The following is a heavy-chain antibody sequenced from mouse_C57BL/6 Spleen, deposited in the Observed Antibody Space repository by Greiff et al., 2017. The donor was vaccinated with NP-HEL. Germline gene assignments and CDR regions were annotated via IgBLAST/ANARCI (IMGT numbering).Heavy chain of an antibody. CDR2: ISDGGSYT. J-gene: IGHJ3*01. V-gene: IGHV5-4*01. CDR3: AREATASSGVAY. Sequence: EVHLVESGGGLVKPGGSLKLSCAASGFTFSSYAMSWVRQTPEKRLEWVATISDGGSYTYYPDNVKGRFTISRDNAKNNLYLQMSHLKSEDTAMYYCAREATASSGVAYWGQGTLVTVSA. CDR1: GFTFSSYA. D-gene: IGHD3-1*01.